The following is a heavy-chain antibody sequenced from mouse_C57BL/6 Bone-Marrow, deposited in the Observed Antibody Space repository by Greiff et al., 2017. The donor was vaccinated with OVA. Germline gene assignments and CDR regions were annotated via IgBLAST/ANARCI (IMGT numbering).Heavy chain of an antibody. Sequence: VQLQQSGAELVRPGASVKLSCKASGYTFTDYYINWVKQRPGQGLEWIARIYPGSGNTYYNEKFKGKATLTAEKSSSTAYMQLSSLTSEDSAVYFCARQGLEEYFDYWGQGTTLTVSS. V-gene: IGHV1-76*01. J-gene: IGHJ2*01. CDR2: IYPGSGNT. CDR3: ARQGLEEYFDY. CDR1: GYTFTDYY.